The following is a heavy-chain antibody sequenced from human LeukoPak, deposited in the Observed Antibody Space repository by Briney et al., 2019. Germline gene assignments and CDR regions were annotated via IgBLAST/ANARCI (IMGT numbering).Heavy chain of an antibody. V-gene: IGHV3-21*04. CDR3: ARGGVDYYGSGTYYLMYYSDY. J-gene: IGHJ4*02. CDR2: ISSSSSYI. CDR1: GFTFSSYS. Sequence: TGGSLRLSCAASGFTFSSYSMNWVRQAPGKGLGWVSSISSSSSYIYYADSVKGRFTISRDDPHNTLYLQMNSLRAEDTAVYFCARGGVDYYGSGTYYLMYYSDYWGQGALVTVSS. D-gene: IGHD3-10*01.